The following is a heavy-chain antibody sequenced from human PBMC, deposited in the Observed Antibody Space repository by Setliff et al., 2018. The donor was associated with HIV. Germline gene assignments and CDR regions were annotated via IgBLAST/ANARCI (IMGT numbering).Heavy chain of an antibody. D-gene: IGHD2-2*01. CDR2: FDPEDGDT. CDR1: GGTFSSYA. CDR3: ATGGPLHIVVVPSAKGTTPIDTLDS. V-gene: IGHV1-24*01. Sequence: ASVKVSCKASGGTFSSYAISWVRQAPGQGLEWMGGFDPEDGDTMYAQKFQGRVTMTEDTSTDTAYMELSSLRSEDTAVYYCATGGPLHIVVVPSAKGTTPIDTLDSWGQGTLVTVSS. J-gene: IGHJ4*02.